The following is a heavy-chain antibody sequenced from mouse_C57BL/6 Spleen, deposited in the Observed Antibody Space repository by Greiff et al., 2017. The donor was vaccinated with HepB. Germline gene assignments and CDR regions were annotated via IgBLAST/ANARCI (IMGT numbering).Heavy chain of an antibody. V-gene: IGHV1-82*01. CDR1: GYAFSSSW. Sequence: VQLQESGPELVKPGASVKISCKASGYAFSSSWMNWVKQRPGKGLEWIGRIYPGDGDTNYNGKFKGKATLTADKSSSTAYMQLSSLTSEDSAVYFCARVGPTAGYVDYWGQGTTLTVSS. D-gene: IGHD1-2*01. CDR3: ARVGPTAGYVDY. CDR2: IYPGDGDT. J-gene: IGHJ2*01.